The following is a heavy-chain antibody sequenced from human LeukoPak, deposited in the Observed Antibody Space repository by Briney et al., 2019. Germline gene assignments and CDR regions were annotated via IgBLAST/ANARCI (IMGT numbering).Heavy chain of an antibody. CDR2: IFYEESKK. J-gene: IGHJ4*02. V-gene: IGHV3-30*02. CDR1: GFAFSNYN. CDR3: AKDSATWGFDS. Sequence: GGSLRLSCAASGFAFSNYNMHWVRQAPGKGLEWVAFIFYEESKKSYPDSVRGRFTISRDISKSTLYLQMNGLRAEDTAVYYYAKDSATWGFDSWGQGTLVTVSS. D-gene: IGHD3-16*01.